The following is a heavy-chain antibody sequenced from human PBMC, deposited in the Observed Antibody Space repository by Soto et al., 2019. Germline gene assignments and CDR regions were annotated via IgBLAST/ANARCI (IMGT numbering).Heavy chain of an antibody. CDR1: GDTFASYY. J-gene: IGHJ5*02. CDR3: ARSSGGNFGIIIEGSNWFDP. D-gene: IGHD3-3*01. Sequence: ASVKVSCKAPGDTFASYYLNWVRQAPGQGLEWMGVINPHGGSTKYAQKFQGRITMTRDTSRSTVYMELSSLRSDDTAIYYCARSSGGNFGIIIEGSNWFDPWGQGTLVTVSS. V-gene: IGHV1-46*01. CDR2: INPHGGST.